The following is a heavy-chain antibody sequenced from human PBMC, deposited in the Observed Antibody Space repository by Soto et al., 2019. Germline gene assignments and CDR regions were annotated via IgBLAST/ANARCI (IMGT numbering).Heavy chain of an antibody. V-gene: IGHV3-11*03. D-gene: IGHD2-21*02. J-gene: IGHJ4*02. Sequence: GGSLRLSCAGSGFTFGDSYMSWIRQAPGKGLEWLSYISPGSRYPAYADSVKGRFTISRDNAKRSLYLQMNSLRPDDTAFYYCAKGVATAVPALDYWGQGTLVTVSS. CDR1: GFTFGDSY. CDR3: AKGVATAVPALDY. CDR2: ISPGSRYP.